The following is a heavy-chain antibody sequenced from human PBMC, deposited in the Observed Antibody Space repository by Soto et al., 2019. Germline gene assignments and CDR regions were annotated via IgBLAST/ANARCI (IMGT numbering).Heavy chain of an antibody. CDR1: GGSVTSGRYY. D-gene: IGHD5-12*01. Sequence: PSETLSLTCTVSGGSVTSGRYYWSWIRQPPGKGLEWIGYIYYSGSTNYNPSLKSRVTMSVDTSKNQFSLKVSSVTAADTAVYYCARSGSGYSGYDYFDSWGQGTLVTVS. CDR2: IYYSGST. CDR3: ARSGSGYSGYDYFDS. J-gene: IGHJ4*02. V-gene: IGHV4-61*01.